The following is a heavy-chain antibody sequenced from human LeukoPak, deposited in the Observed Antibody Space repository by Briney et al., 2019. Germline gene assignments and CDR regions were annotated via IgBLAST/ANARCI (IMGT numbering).Heavy chain of an antibody. CDR3: LGYCSGGNCYSGGY. CDR2: ISGSGGST. D-gene: IGHD2-15*01. CDR1: GFSFSSYA. J-gene: IGHJ4*02. Sequence: GGSLRLSCAASGFSFSSYAMSWVRQAPGKELEWVSAISGSGGSTYYADSVQGRFTISRDNSKNTQSLQMNILRAEDTAVYYCLGYCSGGNCYSGGYWGQGTLVTVSS. V-gene: IGHV3-23*01.